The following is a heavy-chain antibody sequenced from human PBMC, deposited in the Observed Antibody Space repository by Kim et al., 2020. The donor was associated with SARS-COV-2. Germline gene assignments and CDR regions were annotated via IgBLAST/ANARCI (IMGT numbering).Heavy chain of an antibody. V-gene: IGHV3-64D*09. J-gene: IGHJ4*02. CDR2: ISSNGGST. CDR3: VKMGEQWLARPNYY. CDR1: GFTFSSYA. D-gene: IGHD6-19*01. Sequence: GGSLRLSCSASGFTFSSYAMHWVRQAPGKGLEYVSAISSNGGSTYYADSVKGRFTISRDNSKNTLYLQMSSLRAEDTAVYYCVKMGEQWLARPNYYWGQGTLVTVSS.